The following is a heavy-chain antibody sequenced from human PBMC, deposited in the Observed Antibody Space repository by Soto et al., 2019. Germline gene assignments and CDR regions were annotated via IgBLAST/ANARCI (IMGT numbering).Heavy chain of an antibody. Sequence: SVKVSCKASGGTFSSYAISWVRQAPGQGLEWMGGITPIFRTANYAQKFQGRATITADDSTRTAYMELSSLRSEDTAVYYCARSRTVDDAFDIWGQGTMVTVSS. CDR2: ITPIFRTA. V-gene: IGHV1-69*13. CDR3: ARSRTVDDAFDI. CDR1: GGTFSSYA. D-gene: IGHD5-12*01. J-gene: IGHJ3*02.